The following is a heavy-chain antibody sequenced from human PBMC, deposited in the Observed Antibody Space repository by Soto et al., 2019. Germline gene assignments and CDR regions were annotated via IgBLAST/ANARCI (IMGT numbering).Heavy chain of an antibody. D-gene: IGHD6-13*01. CDR2: IYPGDSDT. Sequence: GESLKISCHGSGYSFTSYWINWVRQMPGKGLEWMGIIYPGDSDTRYSPSFQGQVTISADKSINTAYLRWRSLKASDTAVYYCARHHGSPGSYFGMDVWGQGTTVTVSS. V-gene: IGHV5-51*01. CDR1: GYSFTSYW. J-gene: IGHJ6*02. CDR3: ARHHGSPGSYFGMDV.